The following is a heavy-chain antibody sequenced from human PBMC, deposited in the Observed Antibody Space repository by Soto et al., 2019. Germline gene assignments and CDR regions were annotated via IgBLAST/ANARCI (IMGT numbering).Heavy chain of an antibody. Sequence: GESLRLSCAASGFTFSTYGMHWVRQAPGKGLEWVAVIWPAGSYKYYPDSVKGRFTISRDNSKNTLYLQMNSLRAEDTAVYYCARDPGGSSTSCFFDYWGQGTLVTVSS. D-gene: IGHD2-2*01. CDR2: IWPAGSYK. CDR1: GFTFSTYG. CDR3: ARDPGGSSTSCFFDY. V-gene: IGHV3-33*01. J-gene: IGHJ4*02.